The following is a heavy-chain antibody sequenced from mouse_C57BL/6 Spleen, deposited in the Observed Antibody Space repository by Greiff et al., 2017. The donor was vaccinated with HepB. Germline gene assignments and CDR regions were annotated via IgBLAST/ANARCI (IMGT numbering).Heavy chain of an antibody. D-gene: IGHD1-1*01. CDR3: ARWPYYYGSSSSFDY. CDR2: INPSNGGT. V-gene: IGHV1-53*01. Sequence: QVQLKQPGTELVKPGASVKLSCKASGYTFTSYWMHWVKQRPGQGLEWIGNINPSNGGTNYNEKFKSKATLTVDKSSSTAYMQLSSLTSEDSAVYYCARWPYYYGSSSSFDYWGQGTTLTVSS. CDR1: GYTFTSYW. J-gene: IGHJ2*01.